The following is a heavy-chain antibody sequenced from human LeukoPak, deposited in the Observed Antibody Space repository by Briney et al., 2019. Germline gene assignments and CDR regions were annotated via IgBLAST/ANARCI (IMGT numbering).Heavy chain of an antibody. D-gene: IGHD2-15*01. CDR1: GYIFTSYY. Sequence: GASVKVSCKASGYIFTSYYIHWVRQAPGQGLEWMGIINPSGGTTNYAQKFQGRVTMTRDTSTSTVYMELSSLRSDDTAVYYCARAGRGYCSGGSCYEWYYFDYWGQGTLVTVSP. CDR3: ARAGRGYCSGGSCYEWYYFDY. J-gene: IGHJ4*02. V-gene: IGHV1-46*01. CDR2: INPSGGTT.